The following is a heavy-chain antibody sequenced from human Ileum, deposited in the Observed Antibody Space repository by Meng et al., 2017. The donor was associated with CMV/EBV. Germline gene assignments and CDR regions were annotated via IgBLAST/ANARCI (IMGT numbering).Heavy chain of an antibody. CDR3: ARQYRWGSAWEFDY. CDR2: IFPGNSEV. D-gene: IGHD6-19*01. CDR1: GYTFTSYW. V-gene: IGHV5-51*01. J-gene: IGHJ4*02. Sequence: KGSGYTFTSYWIGGVRQMPGKGLEWMGIIFPGNSEVRYSPSFEGQITISADKSISTAYLQWSSLRASDTAKYYCARQYRWGSAWEFDYWGQGVLVTVSS.